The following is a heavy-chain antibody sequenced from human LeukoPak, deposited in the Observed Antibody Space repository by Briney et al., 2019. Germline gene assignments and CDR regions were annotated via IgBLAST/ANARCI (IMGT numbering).Heavy chain of an antibody. D-gene: IGHD3-9*01. J-gene: IGHJ3*02. V-gene: IGHV4-59*01. CDR2: IYYSGST. CDR1: GGSISSYY. CDR3: ARVTSGGVLRYFDWSLGTAFDI. Sequence: SETLSLTCTVSGGSISSYYWSWIRQPPGKGLEWIGYIYYSGSTNYNPSLKSRVTISVDTSKNQFSLKLSSVTAADTAVYYCARVTSGGVLRYFDWSLGTAFDIWGQGTMVTVSS.